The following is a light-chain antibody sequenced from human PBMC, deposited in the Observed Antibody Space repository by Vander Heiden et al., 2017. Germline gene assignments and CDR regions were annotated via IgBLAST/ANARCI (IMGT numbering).Light chain of an antibody. CDR2: AAS. J-gene: IGKJ4*01. V-gene: IGKV1-27*01. Sequence: DVQMTQSPSSLSASIGDRVTITCRASQDISNFLAWYQQKPGKVPKLLIYAASTLQSGVPSRFSGSASGTDFTLTISSLQPEDAATYYCQKDLSAPLTFGGGTKVEI. CDR3: QKDLSAPLT. CDR1: QDISNF.